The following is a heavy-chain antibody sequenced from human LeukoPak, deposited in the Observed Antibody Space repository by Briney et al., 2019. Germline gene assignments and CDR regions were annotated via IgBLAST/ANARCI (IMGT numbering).Heavy chain of an antibody. V-gene: IGHV7-4-1*02. J-gene: IGHJ4*02. CDR1: GYTFTSYA. D-gene: IGHD3-10*01. Sequence: ASVKVSCKASGYTFTSYAMNWVRQAPGQGLEWMGWINTNTGNPTYAQGFTGRFVFSLDTSVSTAYLQISSLKAEDTAVYYCARGGLGELFSPLDYWGQGTLVTVSS. CDR3: ARGGLGELFSPLDY. CDR2: INTNTGNP.